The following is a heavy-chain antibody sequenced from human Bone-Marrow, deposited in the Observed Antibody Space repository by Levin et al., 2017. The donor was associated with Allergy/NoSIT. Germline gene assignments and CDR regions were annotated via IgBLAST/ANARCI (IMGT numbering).Heavy chain of an antibody. CDR3: ARDESSIDSKRGFDS. D-gene: IGHD3-22*01. CDR2: VNRDGTST. V-gene: IGHV3-74*01. Sequence: PGGSLRLSCVASGFTLSNYWMHWVRQAPGKGLVWVSSVNRDGTSTYYVGSVKGRFSSSRDNAKNTLYLQMNSLRAEDTAVYYCARDESSIDSKRGFDSWGQGILVTVSP. J-gene: IGHJ4*02. CDR1: GFTLSNYW.